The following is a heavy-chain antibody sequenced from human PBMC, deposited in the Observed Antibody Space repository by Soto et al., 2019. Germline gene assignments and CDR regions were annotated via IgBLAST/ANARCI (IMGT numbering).Heavy chain of an antibody. CDR1: GGSISSGDYY. J-gene: IGHJ6*02. V-gene: IGHV4-30-4*01. Sequence: SSETLSLTCTVSGGSISSGDYYWSWIRQPPGKGLEWIGYIYYSGSTYYNPSLKSRVTISVDTSKNQSSLKLSSVTAADTAVYYCAREIRGYSYGYDYYYGMDVWGQGTTVTVSS. CDR3: AREIRGYSYGYDYYYGMDV. CDR2: IYYSGST. D-gene: IGHD5-18*01.